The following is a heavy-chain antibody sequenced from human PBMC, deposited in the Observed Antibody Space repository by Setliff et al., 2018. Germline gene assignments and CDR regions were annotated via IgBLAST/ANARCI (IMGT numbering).Heavy chain of an antibody. D-gene: IGHD3-3*01. J-gene: IGHJ4*02. Sequence: SATLSLTCTVSGGPINSDRYYWGWIRQPPGKGLEWIGSMYSSGSTYYNPSLKSRVTISVDTSQNQFSLKLSSVTAADTAAYYCASHPRVTIFGVVAFDYWGQGILVTV. V-gene: IGHV4-39*01. CDR2: MYSSGST. CDR3: ASHPRVTIFGVVAFDY. CDR1: GGPINSDRYY.